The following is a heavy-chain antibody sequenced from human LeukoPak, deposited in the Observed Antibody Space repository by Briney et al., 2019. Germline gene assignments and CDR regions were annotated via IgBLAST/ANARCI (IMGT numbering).Heavy chain of an antibody. CDR1: GFTFSSYS. Sequence: GGSLRLSCAASGFTFSSYSMNWVRQAPGKGLEWVANIKQDGSEKYYVDSVKGRFTISRDNAKNTLYLQMNSLRAEDTAVYYCARGSWLDYWGQGTLVTVSS. CDR2: IKQDGSEK. D-gene: IGHD6-13*01. V-gene: IGHV3-7*01. J-gene: IGHJ4*02. CDR3: ARGSWLDY.